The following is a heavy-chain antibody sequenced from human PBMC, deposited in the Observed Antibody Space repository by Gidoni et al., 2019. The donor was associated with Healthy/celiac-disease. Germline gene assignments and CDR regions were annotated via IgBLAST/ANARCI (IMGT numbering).Heavy chain of an antibody. Sequence: EVQLLDAGGGLVQPGGSLRRASAASGFTFSSSALSWVRQAPGKGLEWVSAIGGRGGSTYYADSVKGRFTISRDNTKNTLYLQMNSLRAEDTAVYYCAKSDGRYYDILTGYYDYWGQGTLVTVSS. J-gene: IGHJ4*02. CDR2: IGGRGGST. D-gene: IGHD3-9*01. CDR1: GFTFSSSA. CDR3: AKSDGRYYDILTGYYDY. V-gene: IGHV3-23*01.